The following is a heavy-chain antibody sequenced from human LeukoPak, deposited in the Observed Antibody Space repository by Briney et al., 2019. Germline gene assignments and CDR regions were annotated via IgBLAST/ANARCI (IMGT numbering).Heavy chain of an antibody. CDR2: IYYSGST. J-gene: IGHJ4*02. CDR3: ARGAPVRYSGSYFDY. Sequence: SETLSLTCTVSGGSISSYYWSWIRQPPGKGLEWIGYIYYSGSTNYNPSLKSRVTISVDTSKNQLSLKLSSVTAADTAVYYCARGAPVRYSGSYFDYWGQGTLVTVSS. V-gene: IGHV4-59*01. CDR1: GGSISSYY. D-gene: IGHD1-26*01.